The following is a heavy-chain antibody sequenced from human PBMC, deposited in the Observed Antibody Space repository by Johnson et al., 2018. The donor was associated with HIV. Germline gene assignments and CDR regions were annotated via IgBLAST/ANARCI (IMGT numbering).Heavy chain of an antibody. Sequence: VQLVESGGGLVQLGGSLRLSCVASGFTFTSYDMHWVRQATGEGLDWISAIGTAGDTLYPGSVKGRFTISRDNAKNSLYLQMNSLSPGDTAVYYCVRGGSDACDIWGQGTMVTVSS. J-gene: IGHJ3*02. CDR3: VRGGSDACDI. V-gene: IGHV3-13*01. CDR1: GFTFTSYD. D-gene: IGHD3-10*01. CDR2: IGTAGDT.